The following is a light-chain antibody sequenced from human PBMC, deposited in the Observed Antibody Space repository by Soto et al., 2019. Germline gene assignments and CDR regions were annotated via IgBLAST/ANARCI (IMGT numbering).Light chain of an antibody. J-gene: IGLJ3*02. CDR3: RSFTTTNTRV. CDR2: DVS. Sequence: QSALTQPASVSGSPGQSISMSCTGTSGDVGAYNYVSWFQHPPGKAPRLILYDVSYRPSGVSDRFSGSKSGNTAFLTISGLQAEDEADYYCRSFTTTNTRVFGGGTKVTVL. CDR1: SGDVGAYNY. V-gene: IGLV2-14*03.